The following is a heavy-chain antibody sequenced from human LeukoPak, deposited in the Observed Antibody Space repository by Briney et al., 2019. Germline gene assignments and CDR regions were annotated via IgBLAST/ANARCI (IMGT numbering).Heavy chain of an antibody. V-gene: IGHV3-21*01. CDR1: GFTFSSYS. CDR3: ARDWAGYPDY. J-gene: IGHJ4*02. D-gene: IGHD3/OR15-3a*01. Sequence: GGSLRLSCAASGFTFSSYSMNWVRQAPGKGLEWVSSISSSSSYIYYADSVKGRFTISRDKAKNSLYLQMNSLRAEDTAVYYCARDWAGYPDYWGQGTLVTVSS. CDR2: ISSSSSYI.